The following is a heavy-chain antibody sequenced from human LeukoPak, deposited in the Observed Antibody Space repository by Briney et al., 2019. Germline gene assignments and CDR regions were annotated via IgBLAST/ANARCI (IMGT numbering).Heavy chain of an antibody. CDR1: GFTFNTYN. D-gene: IGHD5-24*01. V-gene: IGHV3-48*01. CDR3: TRRRGDGYVAD. Sequence: TGGSLRPSCAASGFTFNTYNMNWIRQAPGKGLEWVSFISSSGSTVHYADSVRGRFTISRDNARNSLYLQMNSLRAEDTAVYYCTRRRGDGYVADWGQGSLVTVSS. CDR2: ISSSGSTV. J-gene: IGHJ4*02.